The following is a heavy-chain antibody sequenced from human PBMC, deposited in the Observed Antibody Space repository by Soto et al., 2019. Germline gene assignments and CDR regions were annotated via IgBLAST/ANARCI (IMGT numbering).Heavy chain of an antibody. CDR1: GYTFTSYG. D-gene: IGHD3-9*01. J-gene: IGHJ3*02. Sequence: QVPLVQSGAEVKKPGASVKVSCKASGYTFTSYGISWVRQAPGQGLEWMGWISAYNGNTNYAQKLQGRVTMTTDTSTSTAYMELRSLRSDDTAVYYCARGPYDILTGYYRDDAFDIWGQGTMVTVSS. CDR2: ISAYNGNT. CDR3: ARGPYDILTGYYRDDAFDI. V-gene: IGHV1-18*01.